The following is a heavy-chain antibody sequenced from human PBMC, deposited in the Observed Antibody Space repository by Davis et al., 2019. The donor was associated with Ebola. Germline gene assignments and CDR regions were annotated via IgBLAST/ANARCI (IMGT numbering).Heavy chain of an antibody. V-gene: IGHV3-48*02. D-gene: IGHD3-16*01. CDR1: GYTFRIHA. CDR3: ARDHYDYIWGSYFEAFDI. J-gene: IGHJ3*02. Sequence: GGSLRLSCAASGYTFRIHAMTWVRQAPGKGLEWVSYISSSSSTIYYADSVKGRFTISRDNAKNSLYLQMNSLRDEDTAVYYCARDHYDYIWGSYFEAFDIWGQGTMVTVSS. CDR2: ISSSSSTI.